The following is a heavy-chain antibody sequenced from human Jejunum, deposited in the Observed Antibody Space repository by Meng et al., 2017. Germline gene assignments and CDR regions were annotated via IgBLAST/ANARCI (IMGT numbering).Heavy chain of an antibody. J-gene: IGHJ5*02. CDR1: GFTFSAYA. CDR2: ISESGGTA. Sequence: GGSLRLSCAASGFTFSAYAMSWARQAPGNGLEWVSAISESGGTATYADSVRGRFTISRDNSKDRLYLQLSNLRVEDTAVYYCRGYSYASWGQGTLVPSPQ. D-gene: IGHD5-18*01. CDR3: RGYSYAS. V-gene: IGHV3-23*01.